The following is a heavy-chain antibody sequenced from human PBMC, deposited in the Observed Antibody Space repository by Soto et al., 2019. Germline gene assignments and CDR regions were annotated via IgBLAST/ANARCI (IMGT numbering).Heavy chain of an antibody. CDR1: GFTFSAYS. Sequence: EVQLVESGGGLVQPGGSLRLSCAASGFTFSAYSMNWVRQAPGKGLEWVSYISRASTSIYYTDSVKGRFTVSRDNAKNSLYLHLNSLSAEDTALYFCTRCDHTNIFLFQHWGQRTLVIVSS. J-gene: IGHJ1*01. CDR3: TRCDHTNIFLFQH. D-gene: IGHD2-21*01. CDR2: ISRASTSI. V-gene: IGHV3-48*01.